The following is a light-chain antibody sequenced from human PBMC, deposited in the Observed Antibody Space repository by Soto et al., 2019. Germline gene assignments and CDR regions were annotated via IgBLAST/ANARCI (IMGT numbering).Light chain of an antibody. CDR3: SSYTSSSTVV. CDR1: SSDVGGYNY. V-gene: IGLV2-14*01. CDR2: DVS. J-gene: IGLJ2*01. Sequence: QSALTQPASVFGSPGQSITISCTGTSSDVGGYNYVCWYQQHPGKAPKLIIHDVSNRPSGVSHRFSGSKSGNTASLSISGLQAEDEADYYCSSYTSSSTVVFGGGTQLTVL.